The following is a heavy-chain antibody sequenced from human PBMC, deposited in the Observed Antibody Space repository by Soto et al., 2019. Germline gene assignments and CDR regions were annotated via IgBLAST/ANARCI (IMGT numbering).Heavy chain of an antibody. CDR2: IYPGDSDT. CDR3: ARRGDLGYCSSTSCPVHYGMDG. D-gene: IGHD2-2*01. V-gene: IGHV5-51*01. CDR1: GYSFTSYW. J-gene: IGHJ6*02. Sequence: PGESLKISCKGSGYSFTSYWIGWVRQMPGKGLEWMGIIYPGDSDTRYSPSFQGQVTISADKSISTAYLQWSSLKASDTAMYYCARRGDLGYCSSTSCPVHYGMDGWGQGTTVTVSS.